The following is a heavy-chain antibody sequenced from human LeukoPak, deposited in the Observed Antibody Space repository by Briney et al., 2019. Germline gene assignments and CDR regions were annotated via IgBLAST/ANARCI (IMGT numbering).Heavy chain of an antibody. J-gene: IGHJ4*02. CDR3: AIGVGATAAGDY. CDR2: INHSGST. CDR1: GGSFSGYY. D-gene: IGHD1-26*01. Sequence: SETLSLTCAVYGGSFSGYYWSWIRQPPGKGLEWIGEINHSGSTNYNPSLKSRVIISVDTSKNQFSLKLSSVTAADTAVYYCAIGVGATAAGDYWGQGTLVTVSS. V-gene: IGHV4-34*01.